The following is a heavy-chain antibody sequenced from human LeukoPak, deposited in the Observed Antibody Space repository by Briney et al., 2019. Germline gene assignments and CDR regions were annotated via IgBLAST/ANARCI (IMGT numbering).Heavy chain of an antibody. CDR3: VRDNWNEFDP. V-gene: IGHV1-18*01. D-gene: IGHD1-1*01. CDR1: GYRFSSVG. J-gene: IGHJ5*02. Sequence: ASVKVSCKASGYRFSSVGISWVRQAPGQGLEWIGWVSTYNSETNYAPKFQTRVTMTKDTSTSTVFLEMWSLRADDTAVYYCVRDNWNEFDPWGQGTLVTVSS. CDR2: VSTYNSET.